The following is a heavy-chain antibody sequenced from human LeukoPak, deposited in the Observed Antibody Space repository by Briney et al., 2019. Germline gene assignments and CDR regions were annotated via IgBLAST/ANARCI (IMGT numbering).Heavy chain of an antibody. D-gene: IGHD4-17*01. CDR2: ISHSGST. J-gene: IGHJ6*03. CDR3: ARDEHDYGDYYYYYMDV. CDR1: GGSFSDYY. V-gene: IGHV4-34*01. Sequence: SETLSLTCVVYGGSFSDYYWSWIRQPPGKGLEWIGEISHSGSTNYNPSLKSRVTISVDTSKNQFSLKLSSVTAADTAVYYCARDEHDYGDYYYYYMDVWGKGTTVTVSS.